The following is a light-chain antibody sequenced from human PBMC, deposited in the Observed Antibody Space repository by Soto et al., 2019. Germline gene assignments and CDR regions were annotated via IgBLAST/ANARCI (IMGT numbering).Light chain of an antibody. CDR1: QSITNR. CDR2: DAS. Sequence: DIQMTQSPSSVSASVGDRVTITCRASQSITNRLAWHQQKPGKAPQVLIFDASNLERGVPSRFSGSGSGTEFSLTITSLQPDDFATYYCQHYGGLWTFGQGTKVDIK. V-gene: IGKV1-5*01. J-gene: IGKJ1*01. CDR3: QHYGGLWT.